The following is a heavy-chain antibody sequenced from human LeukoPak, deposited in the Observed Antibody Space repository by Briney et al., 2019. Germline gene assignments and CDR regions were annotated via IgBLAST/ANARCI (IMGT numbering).Heavy chain of an antibody. CDR3: ARASGWYRRYFDY. V-gene: IGHV4-39*07. Sequence: SETLSLTCTVSGGSISSSSYYWGWIRQPPGKGLEWIGSMYNGGSTYYNPSLKSRVTISVDTSKNQFSLKLSSVTAADTAVYYCARASGWYRRYFDYWGQGTLVTVSS. J-gene: IGHJ4*02. CDR1: GGSISSSSYY. D-gene: IGHD6-19*01. CDR2: MYNGGST.